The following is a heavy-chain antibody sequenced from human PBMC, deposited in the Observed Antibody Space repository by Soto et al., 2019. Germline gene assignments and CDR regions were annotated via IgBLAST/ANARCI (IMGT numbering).Heavy chain of an antibody. J-gene: IGHJ6*02. Sequence: GGSLRLSCAASGFTFSSYGMHWVRQAPGKGLEWVAVIWYDGSNKYYADSVKGRFTISRDNSKNTLYLQMNSLRAEDTAVYYCARTKLTTRGLGLDYYYGMDVWGQGTTVTVSS. CDR1: GFTFSSYG. CDR2: IWYDGSNK. V-gene: IGHV3-33*01. D-gene: IGHD4-4*01. CDR3: ARTKLTTRGLGLDYYYGMDV.